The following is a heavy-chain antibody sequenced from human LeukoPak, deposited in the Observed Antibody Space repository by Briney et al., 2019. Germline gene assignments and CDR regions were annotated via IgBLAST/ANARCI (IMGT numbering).Heavy chain of an antibody. CDR1: GYTFTGYG. D-gene: IGHD3-22*01. Sequence: ASAKVSCKASGYTFTGYGISWVRQAPGQGLEWMGWISAYNGNTNYAQKLQGRVTMTTDTSTSTAYMELRSLRSDDTAVYYCARSPDYDSSGYYLNWFDPWGQGTLVTVSS. CDR2: ISAYNGNT. CDR3: ARSPDYDSSGYYLNWFDP. V-gene: IGHV1-18*01. J-gene: IGHJ5*02.